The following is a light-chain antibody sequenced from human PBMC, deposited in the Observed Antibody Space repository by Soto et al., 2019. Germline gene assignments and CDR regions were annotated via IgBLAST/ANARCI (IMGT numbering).Light chain of an antibody. Sequence: DIQMTQSPSSLSASVGDRVTIPCRASQSISSYLNWYQQKPGKAPKLLIYAASSLQSGVPSRFSGSGSGTDFTLTISSLQPEDFASYFCQHTFNSPPWTFGQGTKVDI. CDR3: QHTFNSPPWT. CDR1: QSISSY. CDR2: AAS. J-gene: IGKJ1*01. V-gene: IGKV1-39*01.